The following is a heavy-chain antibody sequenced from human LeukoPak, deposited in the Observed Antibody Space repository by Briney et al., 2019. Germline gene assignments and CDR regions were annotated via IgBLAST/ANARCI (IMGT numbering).Heavy chain of an antibody. Sequence: GGSLRLSCAASGFTFSSYAMHWVRQAPGKGLEWVAVISYDGSNKYYADSVKGRFTISRDNSKNTLYLQVNSLRAEDTAVYYCARPMYGSGSYYIYAPFDYWGQGTLVTVSS. CDR2: ISYDGSNK. V-gene: IGHV3-30*01. CDR3: ARPMYGSGSYYIYAPFDY. J-gene: IGHJ4*02. D-gene: IGHD3-10*01. CDR1: GFTFSSYA.